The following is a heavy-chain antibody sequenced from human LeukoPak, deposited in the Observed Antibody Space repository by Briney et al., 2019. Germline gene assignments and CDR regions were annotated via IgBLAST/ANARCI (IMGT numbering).Heavy chain of an antibody. CDR3: ARDGYYYDSSGYYPNYFQH. V-gene: IGHV1-18*01. Sequence: GASVKVSCKASGYTFTSYDINWVRQATGQGLEWMGWMNPNSGNTNYAQKLQGRVTMTTDTSTSTAYMELRSLRSDDTAVYYCARDGYYYDSSGYYPNYFQHWGQGTLVTVSS. J-gene: IGHJ1*01. CDR1: GYTFTSYD. CDR2: MNPNSGNT. D-gene: IGHD3-22*01.